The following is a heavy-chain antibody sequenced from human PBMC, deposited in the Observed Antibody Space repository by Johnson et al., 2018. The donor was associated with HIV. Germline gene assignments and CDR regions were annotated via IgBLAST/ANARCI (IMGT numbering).Heavy chain of an antibody. V-gene: IGHV3-30*04. CDR3: ARAVRVGATTNSAFDF. Sequence: QVQLVESGGGLVQPGGSLRLSCAASGFTFSSYAMHWVRQAPGKGLEWVAVISYDGSNKYYADSVKGRFTISRDNSKHTLYLQMNSLRDEDTALYYCARAVRVGATTNSAFDFWGQGTMVTVSS. J-gene: IGHJ3*01. D-gene: IGHD1-26*01. CDR1: GFTFSSYA. CDR2: ISYDGSNK.